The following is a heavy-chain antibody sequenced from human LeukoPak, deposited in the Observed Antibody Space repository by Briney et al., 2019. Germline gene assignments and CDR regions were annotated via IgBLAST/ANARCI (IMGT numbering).Heavy chain of an antibody. CDR1: GFTFSSHA. CDR3: AKDKGSWDAFDI. J-gene: IGHJ3*02. V-gene: IGHV3-23*01. CDR2: ISVSGGST. D-gene: IGHD3-10*01. Sequence: GGSLRLSCAASGFTFSSHALTWVRQAPGKGLEWVSAISVSGGSTYYADSVKGRFTISRDNSKNTLYLQMNSLRAEDTAVYYCAKDKGSWDAFDIWGQGTMVTVSS.